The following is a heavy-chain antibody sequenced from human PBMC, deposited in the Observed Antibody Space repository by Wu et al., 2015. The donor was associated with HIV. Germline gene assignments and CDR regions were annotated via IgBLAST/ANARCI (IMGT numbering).Heavy chain of an antibody. D-gene: IGHD6-19*01. J-gene: IGHJ1*01. CDR2: LYHTGST. CDR3: ARHSGGWHSSAEYIQH. Sequence: QVQLQESGPGLVKPSETLSLTCVVSGTSVSSDYYWGWIRQTPGKGLEWIGTLYHTGSTYYNPSLKSRVTISVDTSQNHFSLKLNSVTAADTAVYYCARHSGGWHSSAEYIQHVGPGHPGHRLL. CDR1: GTSVSSDYY. V-gene: IGHV4-38-2*01.